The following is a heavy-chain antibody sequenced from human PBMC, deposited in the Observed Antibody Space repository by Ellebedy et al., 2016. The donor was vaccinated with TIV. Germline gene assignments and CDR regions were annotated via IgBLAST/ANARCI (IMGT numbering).Heavy chain of an antibody. Sequence: GGSLRLSCGSSGFSFSSYWMAWVRQAPGKGLEWVANINQDGREKYYVDSVKGRFTISRDNAQTSLYLQMNSLGADDTAMYYCASDGSYGDYRSPTHAFVMWGQGTMVSVSS. V-gene: IGHV3-7*01. J-gene: IGHJ3*02. CDR3: ASDGSYGDYRSPTHAFVM. D-gene: IGHD4-17*01. CDR1: GFSFSSYW. CDR2: INQDGREK.